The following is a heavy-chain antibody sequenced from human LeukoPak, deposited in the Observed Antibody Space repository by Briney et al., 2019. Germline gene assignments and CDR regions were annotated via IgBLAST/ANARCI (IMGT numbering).Heavy chain of an antibody. V-gene: IGHV1-2*02. Sequence: GASVKVSCKASGYTFTGYYMHWVRQAPGQGLEWMGWINPNSGGTNYAQKFQGRVTMTRDTSISTAYMELSRLRSDDTAVYYCARVYDSSGYYPSAFDYWGQGTLATVSS. CDR2: INPNSGGT. J-gene: IGHJ4*02. D-gene: IGHD3-22*01. CDR1: GYTFTGYY. CDR3: ARVYDSSGYYPSAFDY.